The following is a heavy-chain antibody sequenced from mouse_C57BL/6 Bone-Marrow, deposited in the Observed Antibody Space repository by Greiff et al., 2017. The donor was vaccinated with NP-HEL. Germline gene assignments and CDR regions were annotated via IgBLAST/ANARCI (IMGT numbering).Heavy chain of an antibody. J-gene: IGHJ1*03. Sequence: QVQLQQPGAELVKPGASVKLSCKASGYTFTSYWMHWVKQRPGQGLEWIGMIHPNSGSTNYNEKFKSKATLTVDKSSSTAYMQLSSLTSEDSAVYYCARRTIPYWYFDVWGTGTTVTVSS. CDR2: IHPNSGST. V-gene: IGHV1-64*01. D-gene: IGHD2-12*01. CDR1: GYTFTSYW. CDR3: ARRTIPYWYFDV.